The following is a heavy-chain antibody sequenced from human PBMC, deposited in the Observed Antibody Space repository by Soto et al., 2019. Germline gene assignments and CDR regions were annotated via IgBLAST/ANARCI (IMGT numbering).Heavy chain of an antibody. Sequence: QVQLQESGPGLVKPSETLSLTCTVAGASMNGNYWTWVRQPPGKGLEWIGNMFYSGTTNYNPSLKSRVTMSLDTSVNQFSLRLSSVTAADTAVYYCARPNMWYGKIQEWGRGTLVTLSS. D-gene: IGHD2-15*01. CDR3: ARPNMWYGKIQE. CDR2: MFYSGTT. V-gene: IGHV4-59*01. CDR1: GASMNGNY. J-gene: IGHJ1*01.